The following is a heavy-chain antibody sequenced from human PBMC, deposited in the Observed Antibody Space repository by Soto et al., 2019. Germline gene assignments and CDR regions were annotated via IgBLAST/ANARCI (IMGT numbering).Heavy chain of an antibody. D-gene: IGHD3-22*01. Sequence: GASVKVSCEASGYTFTSYYMHWVLQAPGQGLEWMGIINPSGGSTSYAQKFQGRVTMTRDTSTSTVYMELSSLRSEDTAVYYCARDQVYYYDSSGYPPYGMDVWGQGTTVTVSS. CDR2: INPSGGST. CDR1: GYTFTSYY. J-gene: IGHJ6*02. V-gene: IGHV1-46*01. CDR3: ARDQVYYYDSSGYPPYGMDV.